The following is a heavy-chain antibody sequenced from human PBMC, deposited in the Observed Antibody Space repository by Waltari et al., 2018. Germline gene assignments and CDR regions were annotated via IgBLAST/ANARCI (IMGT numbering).Heavy chain of an antibody. Sequence: QVQLVESGGGVVQPGRSLRLSCAASGFTFSSYGMHWVRQAPGKGLEWVAVIWYDGSNKYYADSVKGRFTISRDNSKNTLYLQMNSLRAEDTAVYYCHGYSSSSEAFDIWGQGTMVTVSS. CDR2: IWYDGSNK. CDR1: GFTFSSYG. V-gene: IGHV3-33*01. J-gene: IGHJ3*02. D-gene: IGHD6-13*01. CDR3: HGYSSSSEAFDI.